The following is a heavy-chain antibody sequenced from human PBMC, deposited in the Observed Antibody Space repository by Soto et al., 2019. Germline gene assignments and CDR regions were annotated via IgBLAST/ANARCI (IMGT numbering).Heavy chain of an antibody. CDR2: IYWDDDK. D-gene: IGHD3-9*01. J-gene: IGHJ4*02. CDR3: ARHSYDILTGYFDY. CDR1: GFSLSTSGVG. V-gene: IGHV2-5*02. Sequence: QITLKESGPTLVKPTQTLTLTCTFSGFSLSTSGVGVGWIRQPPGKALEWLALIYWDDDKRYSPSLKSRLTITKETSKTQVVLTMTNMDPVDTATYYCARHSYDILTGYFDYWGQGTLVTVSS.